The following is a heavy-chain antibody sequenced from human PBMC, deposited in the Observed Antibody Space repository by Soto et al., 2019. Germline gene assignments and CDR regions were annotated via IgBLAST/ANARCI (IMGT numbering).Heavy chain of an antibody. CDR1: GGSFSGYY. Sequence: SETLSLTCAVYGGSFSGYYWSWIRQPPGKGLEWIGDINHSGSTNYNPSLKSRVTISVDTSKNQFSLKLSSVTAADTAVYYCARVNWNYVYYYMDVWGKGTTVTVSS. J-gene: IGHJ6*03. V-gene: IGHV4-34*01. D-gene: IGHD1-1*01. CDR2: INHSGST. CDR3: ARVNWNYVYYYMDV.